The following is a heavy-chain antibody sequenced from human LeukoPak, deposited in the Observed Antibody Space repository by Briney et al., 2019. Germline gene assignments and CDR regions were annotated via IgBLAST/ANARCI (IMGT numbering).Heavy chain of an antibody. CDR3: TRGQSYCGADCYSD. J-gene: IGHJ4*02. CDR2: MYTGGGR. D-gene: IGHD2-21*02. V-gene: IGHV3-66*01. Sequence: GGSLRLSCAASGFLVSSTYMSWVRQAPGKGLEWVSVMYTGGGRYYGDSVKGRFTISRDNSKNTVFLQMNSLRVEDTALYYCTRGQSYCGADCYSDWGQGTLVTVSS. CDR1: GFLVSSTY.